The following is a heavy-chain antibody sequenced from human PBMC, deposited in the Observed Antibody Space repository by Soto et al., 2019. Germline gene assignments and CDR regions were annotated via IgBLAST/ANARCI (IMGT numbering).Heavy chain of an antibody. CDR2: INPNSGGT. V-gene: IGHV1-2*02. Sequence: ASVKVSCKASGYTFTGYYMHWVRQAPGQGLEWMGWINPNSGGTNYAQKFQGRVTMTRDTSISTAYMELSRLRSDDTAVYYCARGRDILTGYYDWFDHWGQGTLVNVSS. CDR3: ARGRDILTGYYDWFDH. J-gene: IGHJ5*02. CDR1: GYTFTGYY. D-gene: IGHD3-9*01.